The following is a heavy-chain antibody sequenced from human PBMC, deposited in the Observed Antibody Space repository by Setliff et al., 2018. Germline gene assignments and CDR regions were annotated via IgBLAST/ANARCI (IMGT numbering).Heavy chain of an antibody. CDR2: INPNSGGT. V-gene: IGHV1-2*06. CDR3: AREGVDTRSSTDYRYYMDL. CDR1: GYTFTGYS. Sequence: GASVKVSCKASGYTFTGYSMHWVRQAPGQGLEWMGRINPNSGGTNYAQKFQGRVTMTRDTSISTAYMELSRLRFEDTAVYYCAREGVDTRSSTDYRYYMDLWGKGTTVTVSS. D-gene: IGHD5-18*01. J-gene: IGHJ6*03.